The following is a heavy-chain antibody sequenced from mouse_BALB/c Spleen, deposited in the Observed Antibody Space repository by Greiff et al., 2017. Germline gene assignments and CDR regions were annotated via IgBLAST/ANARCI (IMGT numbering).Heavy chain of an antibody. CDR3: ARSYYGSSYWYFDV. CDR2: IYPGGGYT. V-gene: IGHV1-63*02. J-gene: IGHJ1*01. Sequence: QVQLQRSGAELVRPGTSVKISCKASGYTFTNYWLGWVKQRPGHGLEWIGDIYPGGGYTNYNEKFKGKATLTADTSSSTAYMQLSSLTSEDSAVYFCARSYYGSSYWYFDVWGAGTTVTVSS. D-gene: IGHD1-1*01. CDR1: GYTFTNYW.